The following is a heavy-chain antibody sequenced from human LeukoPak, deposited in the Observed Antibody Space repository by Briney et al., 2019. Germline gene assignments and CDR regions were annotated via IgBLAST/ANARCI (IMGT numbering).Heavy chain of an antibody. V-gene: IGHV3-23*01. CDR2: ISGSGGST. Sequence: GGSLRLSCAASGFTFSSYAMSWVRQAPGKGLEWVSAISGSGGSTYYADSVKGRFTISRDNSKNTLYLQMNGLRAEDTAVYYCAKGGYDPYYYYMDVWGKGTTVTVSS. CDR1: GFTFSSYA. J-gene: IGHJ6*03. CDR3: AKGGYDPYYYYMDV. D-gene: IGHD5-12*01.